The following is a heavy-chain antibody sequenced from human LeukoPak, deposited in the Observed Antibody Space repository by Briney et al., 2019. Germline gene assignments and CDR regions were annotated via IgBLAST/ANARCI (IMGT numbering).Heavy chain of an antibody. CDR3: ARLRRNSDSGGYYYYYDY. V-gene: IGHV3-21*01. J-gene: IGHJ4*02. CDR1: GFTYLSYS. CDR2: INTVGSYI. D-gene: IGHD3-22*01. Sequence: GGSLRLSCAASGFTYLSYSFNGVRQARGKGLEGVSSINTVGSYIYYADSVKGRFTISRDNAENSVYLQMNSLRVEDTAVYYCARLRRNSDSGGYYYYYDYGGQGPLVTVSA.